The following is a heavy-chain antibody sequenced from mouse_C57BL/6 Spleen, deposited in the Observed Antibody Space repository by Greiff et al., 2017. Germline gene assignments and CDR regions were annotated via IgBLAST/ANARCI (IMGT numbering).Heavy chain of an antibody. CDR3: AKRDWGDSMDY. Sequence: VKLQESGPGLVAPSQSLSITCTVSGFSLTSYGVDWVRQPPGKGLEWLGVIWGGGSTNYNSALMSRLSISKDNSKSQVFLNKTSRTTDNTAMYSGAKRDWGDSMDYWGQGTSVTVSS. CDR1: GFSLTSYG. CDR2: IWGGGST. J-gene: IGHJ4*01. D-gene: IGHD4-1*01. V-gene: IGHV2-9*01.